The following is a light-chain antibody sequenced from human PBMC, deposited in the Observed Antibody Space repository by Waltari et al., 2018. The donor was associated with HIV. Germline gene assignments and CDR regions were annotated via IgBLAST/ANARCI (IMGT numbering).Light chain of an antibody. V-gene: IGLV1-47*01. J-gene: IGLJ1*01. CDR1: SSNVGSKP. CDR2: RDY. CDR3: VAWDDSLSGYV. Sequence: QSVLTQPPSASGTLGQRVTISCPGSSSNVGSKPVYWFQQVPGTAPKLLIYRDYQRRSVIPDRFSGSKSGASASLTISGLRSEDEADYYCVAWDDSLSGYVFGTGTKVSVL.